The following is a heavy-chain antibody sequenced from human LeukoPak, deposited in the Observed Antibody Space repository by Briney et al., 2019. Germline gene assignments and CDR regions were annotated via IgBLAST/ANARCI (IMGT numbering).Heavy chain of an antibody. CDR3: ARDRYGDGFAHFDY. J-gene: IGHJ4*02. V-gene: IGHV1-2*02. CDR1: GYTXTSYA. CDR2: ITPSGGT. Sequence: ASLKVSCKASGYTXTSYAMHWVRQAPGQGLEWMGWITPSGGTNYPQKFQGRVAITRDTSITTAYMDLSRLTSDDTAVYYCARDRYGDGFAHFDYWGQGALVTVSS. D-gene: IGHD5-24*01.